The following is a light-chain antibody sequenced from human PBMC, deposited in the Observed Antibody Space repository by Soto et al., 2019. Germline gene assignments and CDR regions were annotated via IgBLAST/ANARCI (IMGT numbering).Light chain of an antibody. Sequence: DIHMTQSPAPLSASLGDRVTITFRASQSISSWLAWYQQKPGKAPNLLIYDASSLESGVPSRFSGSGSGTEFTLTISSLHPDDFATYFCQHYNSYPWTFGQGTKVDI. CDR1: QSISSW. J-gene: IGKJ1*01. CDR2: DAS. CDR3: QHYNSYPWT. V-gene: IGKV1-5*01.